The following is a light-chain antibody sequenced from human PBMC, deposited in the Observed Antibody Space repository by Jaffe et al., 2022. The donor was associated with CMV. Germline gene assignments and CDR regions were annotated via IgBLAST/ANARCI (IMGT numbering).Light chain of an antibody. CDR1: QSVSTY. Sequence: EIVLTQSPATLSLSPGERATLSCRASQSVSTYLAWYQQKPGQAPRLLIYDASTRATGIPARFSGSGSGTDFTLTISSLEPEDFAIYYCQQRSNWPSRTFGQGTKVEIK. V-gene: IGKV3-11*01. J-gene: IGKJ1*01. CDR3: QQRSNWPSRT. CDR2: DAS.